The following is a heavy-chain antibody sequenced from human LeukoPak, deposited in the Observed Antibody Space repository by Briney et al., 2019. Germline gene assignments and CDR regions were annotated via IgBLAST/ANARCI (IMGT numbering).Heavy chain of an antibody. CDR2: ISGNGGGT. CDR1: GVTLSSYA. CDR3: AKDLSV. V-gene: IGHV3-23*01. Sequence: GGSLRLSCAASGVTLSSYAMNWVRQAPGKGLEWVSGISGNGGGTYYADSVKGRFTISRDNSKNTLYLQMNSLRAEDTAVYYCAKDLSVWGQGTTVTVSS. J-gene: IGHJ6*02.